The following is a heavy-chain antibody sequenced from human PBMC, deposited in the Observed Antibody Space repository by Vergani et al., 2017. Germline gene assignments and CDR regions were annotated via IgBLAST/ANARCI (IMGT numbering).Heavy chain of an antibody. Sequence: QITLRESGPTLVKPTQTLTLTCTFSGFSLTTGGEGVGWIRQPPGRALEWLAFVYWNDDERYTPSLKSRVTITKDTSKNEVIRTMATMDPVDTATYSCVHRLGYFDWDGAFDVWGPGTMVTVSS. D-gene: IGHD3-9*01. CDR1: GFSLTTGGEG. J-gene: IGHJ3*01. CDR3: VHRLGYFDWDGAFDV. V-gene: IGHV2-5*01. CDR2: VYWNDDE.